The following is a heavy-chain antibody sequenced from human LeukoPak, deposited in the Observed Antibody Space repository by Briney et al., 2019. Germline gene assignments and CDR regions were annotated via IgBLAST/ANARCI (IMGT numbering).Heavy chain of an antibody. CDR3: SKDGDFWSGFAPGFDP. CDR2: ISYDGSNK. CDR1: GFTFSSYG. V-gene: IGHV3-30*18. J-gene: IGHJ5*02. Sequence: PGGSLRLSCAASGFTFSSYGMHWARQAPGKGLEWVAVISYDGSNKYYADSVKGRFTISRDNSKNTLYLQMNSLRAEDTAVYYCSKDGDFWSGFAPGFDPWGQGTLVTVSS. D-gene: IGHD3-3*01.